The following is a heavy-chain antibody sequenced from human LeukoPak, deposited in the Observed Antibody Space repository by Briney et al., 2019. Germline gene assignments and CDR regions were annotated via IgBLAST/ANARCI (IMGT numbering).Heavy chain of an antibody. CDR3: ATTSPGYYYYYMDV. J-gene: IGHJ6*03. Sequence: PSETLSLTCTVSGGPISSYYWSWIRQPPGKGLEWIGYIYYSGSTNYNPSLKSRVTISVDTSKNQFSLKLSSVTAADTAVYYCATTSPGYYYYYMDVWGKGTTVTVSS. CDR2: IYYSGST. V-gene: IGHV4-59*01. CDR1: GGPISSYY.